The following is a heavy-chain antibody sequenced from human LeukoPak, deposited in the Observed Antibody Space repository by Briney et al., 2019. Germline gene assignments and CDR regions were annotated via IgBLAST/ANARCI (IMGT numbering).Heavy chain of an antibody. D-gene: IGHD5-12*01. CDR2: ISYSGST. CDR3: ARSSVAPVWFDP. Sequence: PSETLSLTCSVSGDSIRSYYWSWIRKPPGKGLEWIGYISYSGSTKYNPSLKSRVTISIDTSKNQFSLKVSSVTAADTAVYYCARSSVAPVWFDPWGQGTPVTVSS. CDR1: GDSIRSYY. J-gene: IGHJ5*02. V-gene: IGHV4-59*01.